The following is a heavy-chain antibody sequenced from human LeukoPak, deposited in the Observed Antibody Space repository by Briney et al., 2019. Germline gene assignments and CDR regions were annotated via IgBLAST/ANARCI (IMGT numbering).Heavy chain of an antibody. J-gene: IGHJ6*03. V-gene: IGHV1-69*05. CDR2: IIPIFGTA. CDR3: ARDSYCSSTSCYHYYYYMDV. D-gene: IGHD2-2*01. CDR1: GYTFSSYA. Sequence: SVKVSCKGSGYTFSSYAISWVRQAPGQGLEWMGGIIPIFGTANYAQKFQGRVTITTDESTSTAYMELSSLRSEDTAVYYCARDSYCSSTSCYHYYYYMDVWGKGTTVTVSS.